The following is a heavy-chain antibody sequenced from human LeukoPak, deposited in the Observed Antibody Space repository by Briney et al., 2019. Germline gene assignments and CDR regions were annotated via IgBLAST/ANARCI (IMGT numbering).Heavy chain of an antibody. V-gene: IGHV3-64*01. D-gene: IGHD5-12*01. J-gene: IGHJ4*02. CDR3: ARGLGYSGYDWEY. Sequence: GGSLRLSCAASGFTFSSYAMHWVRQAPGKGLEYVSAISSNGGSTYYANSVKGRFTISRDNSKNTLYLQMGSLRAEDMAVYYCARGLGYSGYDWEYWGQGTLVTVSS. CDR2: ISSNGGST. CDR1: GFTFSSYA.